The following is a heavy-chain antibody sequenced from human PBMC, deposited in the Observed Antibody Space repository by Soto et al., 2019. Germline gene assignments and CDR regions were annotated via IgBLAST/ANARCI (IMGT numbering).Heavy chain of an antibody. CDR3: AKDVKTTVVRAYDY. CDR2: ISGSGGIT. V-gene: IGHV3-23*01. Sequence: EVQLLESGGDLVQPGGSLRLSCAASGFSFSSYAMTWVRQAPGKGLEWVSVISGSGGITYYADSVKGRFTISRDNSQNTLHLQMNSLRAEDTAVYYCAKDVKTTVVRAYDYWGQGTPVTASS. D-gene: IGHD4-17*01. J-gene: IGHJ4*02. CDR1: GFSFSSYA.